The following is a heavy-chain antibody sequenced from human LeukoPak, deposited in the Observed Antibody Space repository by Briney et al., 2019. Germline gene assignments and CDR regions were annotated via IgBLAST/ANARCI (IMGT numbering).Heavy chain of an antibody. D-gene: IGHD4-17*01. J-gene: IGHJ4*02. CDR1: GGSISSGDYY. CDR3: ARVSDGDYPFDY. CDR2: IYYSGST. Sequence: SETPSLTCTVSGGSISSGDYYWSWIRQPPGKGLEWIGYIYYSGSTYYNPSLKSRVTISVDTSKNQFSLKLSSVTAADTAVYYCARVSDGDYPFDYWGQGTLVTVSS. V-gene: IGHV4-30-4*08.